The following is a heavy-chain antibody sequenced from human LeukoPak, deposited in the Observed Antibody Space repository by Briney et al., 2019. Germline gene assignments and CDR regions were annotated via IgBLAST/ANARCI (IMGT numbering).Heavy chain of an antibody. CDR1: GGSFSGYY. D-gene: IGHD3-10*01. CDR3: ARKELFLYGMDV. V-gene: IGHV4-59*01. Sequence: SETLSLTCAVYGGSFSGYYWSWIRQPPGKGLEWIGYIYYSGSTNYNPSLKSRVTISVDTSKNQFSLKLSSVTAADTAVYYCARKELFLYGMDVWGQGTTVTVSS. J-gene: IGHJ6*02. CDR2: IYYSGST.